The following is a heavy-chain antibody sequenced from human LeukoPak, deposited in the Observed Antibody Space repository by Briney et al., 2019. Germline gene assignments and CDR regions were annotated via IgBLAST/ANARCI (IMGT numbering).Heavy chain of an antibody. CDR2: INPSGGST. CDR1: GYTFTIYY. D-gene: IGHD3-22*01. V-gene: IGHV1-46*01. J-gene: IGHJ5*02. CDR3: AREHTDSSGYYWWFDP. Sequence: ASVKVSCTASGYTFTIYYMHWVRQAPGQGLEWMGIINPSGGSTSYAQKFQGRVTMTRDTSTSTVYMELSSLRSEDTAVYYCAREHTDSSGYYWWFDPWGQGTLVTVSS.